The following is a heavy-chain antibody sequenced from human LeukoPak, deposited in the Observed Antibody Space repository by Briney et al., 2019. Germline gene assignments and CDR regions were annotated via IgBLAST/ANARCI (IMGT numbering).Heavy chain of an antibody. CDR2: INHSGST. D-gene: IGHD3-16*01. V-gene: IGHV4-34*01. J-gene: IGHJ4*02. Sequence: SETLSLTCAVYGGSFSGYYWSWIRQPPGKGLEWIGEINHSGSTNYNPSLKSRVTISVDTSKNQFSLKLSSVTAVDTAVYYCARALWGSFMPPYFDYWGQGTLVTVSP. CDR3: ARALWGSFMPPYFDY. CDR1: GGSFSGYY.